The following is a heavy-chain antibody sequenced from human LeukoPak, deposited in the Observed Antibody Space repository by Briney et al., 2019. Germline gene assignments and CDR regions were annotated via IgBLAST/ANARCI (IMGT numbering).Heavy chain of an antibody. CDR3: ARPLDSSNNYFGY. J-gene: IGHJ4*02. D-gene: IGHD6-13*01. V-gene: IGHV3-21*01. CDR2: ISSSSNYM. CDR1: GFTFSRNA. Sequence: GGSLRLSCAASGFTFSRNAMNWVRQAPEKRLEWVSFISSSSNYMSYADSVKGRFTISRDNAKNSLYLQMNSLRAEDTAVYYCARPLDSSNNYFGYWGQGTLVTVSA.